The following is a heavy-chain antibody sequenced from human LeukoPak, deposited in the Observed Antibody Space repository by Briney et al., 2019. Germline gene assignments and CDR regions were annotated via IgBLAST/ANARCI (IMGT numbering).Heavy chain of an antibody. V-gene: IGHV4-59*01. CDR2: IYYSGST. CDR1: GGSISSYY. D-gene: IGHD3-22*01. CDR3: ARDVVTKIQY. Sequence: SETLSLTCTVSGGSISSYYWSWIRQPPGKGLEWIGYIYYSGSTNYNPSLKSRVTISVDTSKNQFSLKLSSVTAADTAVYYCARDVVTKIQYWGQGILVSVSS. J-gene: IGHJ4*02.